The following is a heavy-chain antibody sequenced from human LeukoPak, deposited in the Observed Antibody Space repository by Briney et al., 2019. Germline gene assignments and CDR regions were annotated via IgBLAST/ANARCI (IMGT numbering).Heavy chain of an antibody. Sequence: PSETLSLTCTVSGDSISGYYWSWIRQPPGKGLEWIAYIYDSGSTNYNPSLKSRVTISLDTSKNQFSLKLSSVTAADTAVYYCARANRYAGGDRHFDYWGQGTLVTVSS. CDR2: IYDSGST. D-gene: IGHD1-14*01. J-gene: IGHJ4*02. CDR3: ARANRYAGGDRHFDY. CDR1: GDSISGYY. V-gene: IGHV4-59*01.